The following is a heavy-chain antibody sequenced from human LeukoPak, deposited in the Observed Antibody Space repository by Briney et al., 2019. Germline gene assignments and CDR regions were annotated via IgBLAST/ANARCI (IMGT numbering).Heavy chain of an antibody. CDR1: GGSFNDYY. V-gene: IGHV4-34*01. J-gene: IGHJ4*02. Sequence: SETLSLTCAVYGGSFNDYYWSWIRQPPGKGLEWIGNIYYSGSTYYNPSLKSRVTISVDTSKNQFSLKLSSVTAADTAVYYCARAVITFGHDYWGQGTLVTVSS. D-gene: IGHD3-16*01. CDR2: IYYSGST. CDR3: ARAVITFGHDY.